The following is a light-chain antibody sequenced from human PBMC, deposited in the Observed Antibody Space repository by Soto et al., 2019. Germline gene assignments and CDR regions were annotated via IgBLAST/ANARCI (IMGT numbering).Light chain of an antibody. CDR1: SSNIGSNT. CDR2: SNN. CDR3: AAWDDSLNGVI. V-gene: IGLV1-44*01. J-gene: IGLJ2*01. Sequence: QPVLTQPPSASGTPGQRVTISCSGSSSNIGSNTVNWYQQLPGTAPKLLIYSNNQRPSGVPDRFSGSKSGTSASLAISGLQSEDETDSYCAAWDDSLNGVIFGGGTKLTVL.